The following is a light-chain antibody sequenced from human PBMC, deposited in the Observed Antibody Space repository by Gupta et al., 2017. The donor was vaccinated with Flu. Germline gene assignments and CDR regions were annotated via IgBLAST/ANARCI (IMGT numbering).Light chain of an antibody. J-gene: IGLJ3*02. V-gene: IGLV2-14*01. Sequence: QSALTQPASVSGSPGQSITLPCTGTSSDVGTYNYVSWYQQHPGEAPRLMIYEVSYRPSGISNRFSGSKSGNTASLTISGLRAEDEADYYCSSYTGSGTVFGGGTKVAVL. CDR3: SSYTGSGTV. CDR2: EVS. CDR1: SSDVGTYNY.